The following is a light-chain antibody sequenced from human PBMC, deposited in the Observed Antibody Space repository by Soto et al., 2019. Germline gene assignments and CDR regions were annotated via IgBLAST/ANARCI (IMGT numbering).Light chain of an antibody. CDR3: QSYDSSLGGSVI. CDR1: SSNIGAGYD. Sequence: QSVLTQPSSVSGAPGQRVTISCTGSSSNIGAGYDVQWCQQHPGTVPKLLIYGNNSRPAGVPARFSGSKSGTSASLAITGLQAEDGADYYCQSYDSSLGGSVIFGGGTQLTVL. V-gene: IGLV1-40*01. CDR2: GNN. J-gene: IGLJ2*01.